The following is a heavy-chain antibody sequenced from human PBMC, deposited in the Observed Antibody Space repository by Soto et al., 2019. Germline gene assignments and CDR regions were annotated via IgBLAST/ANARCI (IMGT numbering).Heavy chain of an antibody. CDR1: GYGFTTYG. D-gene: IGHD1-1*01. CDR3: ARGRYGDY. CDR2: ISAHNGNT. Sequence: QVHLVQSGAEVKKPGASVKVSCKGSGYGFTTYGITWVRQAPGQGLEWMARISAHNGNTNYAQKLHGRVTVTRDTSTSTAYMELRSLRSDDTAVYYCARGRYGDYWGQGALVTVSS. J-gene: IGHJ4*02. V-gene: IGHV1-18*01.